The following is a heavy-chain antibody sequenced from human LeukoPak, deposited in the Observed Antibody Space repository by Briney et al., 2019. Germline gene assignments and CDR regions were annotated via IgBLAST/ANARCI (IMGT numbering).Heavy chain of an antibody. CDR1: GFTFSSYA. J-gene: IGHJ4*02. CDR3: AKGESTTGAGMGDY. D-gene: IGHD3-16*01. V-gene: IGHV3-23*01. CDR2: ISSSGAST. Sequence: PGGSLRLSCAASGFTFSSYAMNWVRQAPGRGLEWVSGISSSGASTYYADSLKGRFTISRDNSKNTLYLQMNSLRAEDTATYYCAKGESTTGAGMGDYWGQGTLVTVSS.